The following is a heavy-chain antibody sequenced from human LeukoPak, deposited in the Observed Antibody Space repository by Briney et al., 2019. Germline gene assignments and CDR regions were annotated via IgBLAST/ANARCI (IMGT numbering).Heavy chain of an antibody. D-gene: IGHD3-22*01. CDR2: IIPIFGTA. V-gene: IGHV1-69*13. J-gene: IGHJ4*02. Sequence: SVKVSCKASGGTFSSYAVSWVRQAPGQGLEWMGGIIPIFGTANYAQKFQGRVTITADESTSTAYMELSSLRSEDTAVYYCARDPLGSGLIGGYDYWGQGTLVTVSS. CDR3: ARDPLGSGLIGGYDY. CDR1: GGTFSSYA.